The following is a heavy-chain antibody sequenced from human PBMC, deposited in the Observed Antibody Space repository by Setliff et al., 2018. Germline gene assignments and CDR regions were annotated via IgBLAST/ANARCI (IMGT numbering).Heavy chain of an antibody. Sequence: SETLSLTCAVSDFSVGSVYYWGWIRQPPGRGLEWIANICYSGTTHYSPSFESRVTMSVDTSKNQFSLNLSSVTAADTALYYCARTSTGRYFDLWGRGTLVTVSS. CDR2: ICYSGTT. J-gene: IGHJ2*01. CDR3: ARTSTGRYFDL. V-gene: IGHV4-38-2*01. CDR1: DFSVGSVYY. D-gene: IGHD2-2*01.